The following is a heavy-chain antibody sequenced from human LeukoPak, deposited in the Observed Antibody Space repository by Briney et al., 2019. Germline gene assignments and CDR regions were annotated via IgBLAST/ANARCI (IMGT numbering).Heavy chain of an antibody. J-gene: IGHJ5*02. CDR2: ISASGGTT. Sequence: GGSLRLSCAASGFTFINYGMTWVRQAPGKGLEWVAGISASGGTTYYADSVKGRFTSSRDNSKNTLYLQMNSLRAEDTAVYYCVQHHDHYYGGRWFDPWGQGTLVTVSS. CDR3: VQHHDHYYGGRWFDP. D-gene: IGHD4-23*01. V-gene: IGHV3-23*01. CDR1: GFTFINYG.